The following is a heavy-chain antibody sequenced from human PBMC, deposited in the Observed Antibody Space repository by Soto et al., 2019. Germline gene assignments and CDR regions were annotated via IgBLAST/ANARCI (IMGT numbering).Heavy chain of an antibody. CDR3: ARGLGSGSYYSDAFDI. CDR1: GGTFSGYA. CDR2: IIPIFGTA. J-gene: IGHJ3*02. D-gene: IGHD3-10*01. Sequence: SSVKVACKASGGTFSGYASSWVRQAPGQGLEWMGGIIPIFGTANYAKKLQGRVTITADESTSTAYMELSSLRSEDTAVYYCARGLGSGSYYSDAFDIWGQGTMVTVSS. V-gene: IGHV1-69*13.